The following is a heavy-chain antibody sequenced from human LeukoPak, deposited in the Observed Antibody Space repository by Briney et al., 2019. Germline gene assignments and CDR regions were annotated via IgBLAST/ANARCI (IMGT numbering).Heavy chain of an antibody. D-gene: IGHD6-19*01. V-gene: IGHV3-23*01. CDR3: AKRVAVAGYYFDY. J-gene: IGHJ4*02. CDR2: ISGSDGTT. CDR1: GFTFTRYA. Sequence: GGSLRLSCTASGFTFTRYAMIWVRQAPGKGLEWVSAISGSDGTTYYADSVKGRFTISRDNSKNTLYVQMSSLRAEDTAVYYCAKRVAVAGYYFDYWGQGTLVTVSS.